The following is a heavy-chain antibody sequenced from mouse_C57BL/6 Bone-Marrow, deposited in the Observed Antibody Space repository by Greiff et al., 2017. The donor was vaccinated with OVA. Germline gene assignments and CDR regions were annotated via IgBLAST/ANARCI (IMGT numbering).Heavy chain of an antibody. J-gene: IGHJ3*01. CDR1: GYSITSGYY. D-gene: IGHD1-1*01. Sequence: ESGPGLVKPSQSLSLTCSVTGYSITSGYYWTWIRQFPGNNLEWMGYISYDGSNNYNPSLNNRISLTRTTSKNQFFLKLNSVTTEDTATYYCARDRTYGSSPFAYWGQGTLVTVSA. V-gene: IGHV3-6*01. CDR2: ISYDGSN. CDR3: ARDRTYGSSPFAY.